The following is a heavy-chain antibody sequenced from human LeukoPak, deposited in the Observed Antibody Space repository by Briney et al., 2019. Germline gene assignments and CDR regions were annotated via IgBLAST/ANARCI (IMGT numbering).Heavy chain of an antibody. D-gene: IGHD2-15*01. V-gene: IGHV4-61*02. CDR2: IYTSGST. J-gene: IGHJ4*02. CDR3: ARTFPATVNFDY. Sequence: SQTLSLTCTVSGGSISSGSYYWSWIRQPAGKGLEWIGRIYTSGSTNYNPSLKSRVTISVDTSKNQFSLKLSSVTAADTAVYYCARTFPATVNFDYWGQGTLVTVSS. CDR1: GGSISSGSYY.